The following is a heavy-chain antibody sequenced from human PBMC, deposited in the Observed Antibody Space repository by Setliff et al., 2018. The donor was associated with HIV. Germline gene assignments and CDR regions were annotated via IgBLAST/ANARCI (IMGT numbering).Heavy chain of an antibody. Sequence: SETLSLTCTVSGYSISSGYYWGWIRQPPGKGLEWIGSIYHSGSTYYNPSLKSRVTISVDTSKNQFSLKLSSETAADTAVYYCARVATGPESFDIWGQGTMVTVSS. CDR1: GYSISSGYY. V-gene: IGHV4-38-2*02. CDR3: ARVATGPESFDI. D-gene: IGHD3-9*01. J-gene: IGHJ3*02. CDR2: IYHSGST.